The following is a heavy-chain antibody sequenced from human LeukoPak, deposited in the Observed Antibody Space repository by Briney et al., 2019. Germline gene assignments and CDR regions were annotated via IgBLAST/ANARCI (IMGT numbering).Heavy chain of an antibody. CDR1: GFTFSSYG. Sequence: GGSLRLSCAASGFTFSSYGISWVRQAPGQGLEWVGWIRGDNGNTNYAQKFQGRVAMSTDTSTSTAYMELRSLGSDETAVFYCARVDLLTGYYFFDYWGQGTLVTVSS. CDR3: ARVDLLTGYYFFDY. V-gene: IGHV1-18*01. CDR2: IRGDNGNT. D-gene: IGHD3-9*01. J-gene: IGHJ4*02.